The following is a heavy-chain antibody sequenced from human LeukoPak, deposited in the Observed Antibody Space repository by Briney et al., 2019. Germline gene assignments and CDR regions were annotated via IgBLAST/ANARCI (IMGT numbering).Heavy chain of an antibody. V-gene: IGHV3-33*06. D-gene: IGHD6-13*01. CDR3: AKDLGIAAAQDC. CDR2: IWYDGSNK. Sequence: QPGRSLRLSCAASGFTFSSYGMHWVRQAPGKGLEWVAVIWYDGSNKYYADSVKGRFTISRDNSKNTLYLQMNSLRAEDTAVYYCAKDLGIAAAQDCWGRGTLVTVAS. J-gene: IGHJ4*02. CDR1: GFTFSSYG.